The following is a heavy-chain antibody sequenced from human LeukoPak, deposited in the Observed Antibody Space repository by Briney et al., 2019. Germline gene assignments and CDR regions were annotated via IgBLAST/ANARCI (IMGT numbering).Heavy chain of an antibody. CDR1: GFTCSSYG. V-gene: IGHV3-30*02. J-gene: IGHJ4*02. D-gene: IGHD6-19*01. CDR2: IRYDGSNK. Sequence: GGSLRLPCAVSGFTCSSYGMQWVRQAPGKALEWVAFIRYDGSNKYYADSVKGRFTISRDNSKNTLYLQMNSLRAEDTAVYYCAKEVAGTFDYWGQGTLVTVSS. CDR3: AKEVAGTFDY.